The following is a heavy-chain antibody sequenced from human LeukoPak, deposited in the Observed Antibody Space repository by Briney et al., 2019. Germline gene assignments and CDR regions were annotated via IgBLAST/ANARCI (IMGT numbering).Heavy chain of an antibody. CDR3: ARDYNFDY. V-gene: IGHV3-48*03. CDR2: ISSSGSAI. Sequence: GGSLRLSCAASGFTFSSYEMTWVRQAPGKGLEWISYISSSGSAIYYADSVKGRFTISRDNAKDSLYLQMNSLRAEDTAVYYCARDYNFDYWGQGTLVTVSS. CDR1: GFTFSSYE. J-gene: IGHJ4*02.